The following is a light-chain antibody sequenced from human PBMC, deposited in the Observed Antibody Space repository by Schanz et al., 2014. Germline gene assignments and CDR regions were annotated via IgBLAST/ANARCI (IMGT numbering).Light chain of an antibody. CDR3: HQYGISPFT. CDR1: QGIGSY. CDR2: AAS. V-gene: IGKV1-9*01. J-gene: IGKJ3*01. Sequence: IQLTQSPSPLSASVGDSVTITCRASQGIGSYLAWYQQKPGKAPQLLIYAASTLQSGVPSRFSGSGSGTDFTLTISRLEPEDFAVYYCHQYGISPFTFGPGTKVDIK.